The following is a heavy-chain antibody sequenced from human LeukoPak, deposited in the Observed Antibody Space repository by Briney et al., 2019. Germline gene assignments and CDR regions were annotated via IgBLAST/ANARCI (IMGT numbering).Heavy chain of an antibody. Sequence: SETLSLTCTVSGGSVISGSHYWTWIRQSPGRGLEWIRYIYYSGSTNYNPSLKSRVTISVDTSKNQFSLKLSSVTAADTAVYYCARDYLILATNYYFYYGMDVWGKGTTVIVSS. CDR3: ARDYLILATNYYFYYGMDV. CDR1: GGSVISGSHY. V-gene: IGHV4-61*01. D-gene: IGHD5-12*01. CDR2: IYYSGST. J-gene: IGHJ6*04.